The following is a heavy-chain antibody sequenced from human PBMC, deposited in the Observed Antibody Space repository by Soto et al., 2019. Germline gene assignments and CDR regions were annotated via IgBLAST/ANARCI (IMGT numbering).Heavy chain of an antibody. V-gene: IGHV4-31*03. Sequence: ILSLTCTVSGGSISSGGFYWSWIRQHPGKGLEWIGYIYYSGSTYYNPSLKSRVTISVDTSKNQFSLKLSSVTAADTAVYYCARDNYYDSSGGYFDYWGQGTLVTVSS. CDR2: IYYSGST. CDR1: GGSISSGGFY. CDR3: ARDNYYDSSGGYFDY. D-gene: IGHD3-22*01. J-gene: IGHJ4*02.